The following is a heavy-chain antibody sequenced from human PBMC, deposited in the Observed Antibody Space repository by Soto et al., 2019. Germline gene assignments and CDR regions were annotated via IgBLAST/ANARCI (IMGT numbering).Heavy chain of an antibody. Sequence: PSETLSLTCAVSGYSISSGYYWGWIRQPPGKGLEWIGYIYYSGSTYYNPSLKSRVTISVDTSKNQFSLKLSSVTAADTAVYYCARAPHYYDSSGYYMAHFDYWGQGTLVTVSS. J-gene: IGHJ4*02. V-gene: IGHV4-38-2*01. D-gene: IGHD3-22*01. CDR3: ARAPHYYDSSGYYMAHFDY. CDR2: IYYSGST. CDR1: GYSISSGYY.